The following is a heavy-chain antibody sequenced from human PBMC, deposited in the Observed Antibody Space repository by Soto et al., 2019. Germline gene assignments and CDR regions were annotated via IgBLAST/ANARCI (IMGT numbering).Heavy chain of an antibody. D-gene: IGHD1-26*01. CDR1: GYTFTSYG. J-gene: IGHJ6*02. CDR2: ISAYNGNT. V-gene: IGHV1-18*01. CDR3: ARMGGYMTNGYYYDMDV. Sequence: ASVKVSCKASGYTFTSYGISWVRQAPGQGLEWMGWISAYNGNTNYAQKLQGRVTMTTDTSTSTAYMELRSLRSDDTAVYYCARMGGYMTNGYYYDMDVWGQGTTVTVSS.